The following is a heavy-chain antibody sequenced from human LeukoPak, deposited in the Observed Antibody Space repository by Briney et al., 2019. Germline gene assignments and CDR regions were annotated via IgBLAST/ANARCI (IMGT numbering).Heavy chain of an antibody. Sequence: SETLSLTCTVSGGSISSSSYYWGWIRQPPGTGLEWLGNIYYSGSANYNPSLKSRVTISVDASKNHFSLKLSSVTAADTAVYYCAREDGYSIDYWGQGTLVTVSS. CDR2: IYYSGSA. CDR3: AREDGYSIDY. CDR1: GGSISSSSYY. D-gene: IGHD5-18*01. V-gene: IGHV4-39*02. J-gene: IGHJ4*02.